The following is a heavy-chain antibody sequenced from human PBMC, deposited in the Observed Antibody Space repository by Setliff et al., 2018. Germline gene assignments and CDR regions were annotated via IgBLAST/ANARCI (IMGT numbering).Heavy chain of an antibody. CDR2: INSDGSTT. D-gene: IGHD6-25*01. CDR1: GFTLSGHW. Sequence: GGSLRLSCEASGFTLSGHWMFWVRQVPGKGLVWVSYINSDGSTTAYADSVRGRFTISRDNARDSLYLQMNSLRAEDTAVYYCVRDTTSGWMLTNWGQGTLVTVSS. V-gene: IGHV3-74*01. J-gene: IGHJ4*02. CDR3: VRDTTSGWMLTN.